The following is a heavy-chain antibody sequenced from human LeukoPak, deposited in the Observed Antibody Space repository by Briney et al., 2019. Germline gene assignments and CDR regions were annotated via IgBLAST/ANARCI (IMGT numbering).Heavy chain of an antibody. Sequence: PSETLSLTCIVSVGSISSYYWSWIRQPPGKGLEWIGYIYYSGSTNYNPSLKSRVTISVDTSKNQFSLKLSSVTAADTAVYHCARERNWFDPWGQGTLVTVSS. V-gene: IGHV4-59*12. J-gene: IGHJ5*02. CDR3: ARERNWFDP. CDR2: IYYSGST. CDR1: VGSISSYY.